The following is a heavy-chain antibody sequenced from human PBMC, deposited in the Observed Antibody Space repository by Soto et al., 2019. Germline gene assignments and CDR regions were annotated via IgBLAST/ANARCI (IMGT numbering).Heavy chain of an antibody. CDR3: ARVDSGWSSGHGLDV. Sequence: SETLSLTCTVSGASVSSYFWSWVRQPPGKGLEWIGYIYNSGRTNYNPSLKSRVTISLDTSDNDFSLRLTSLTAADTAVYYCARVDSGWSSGHGLDVWGQGTTVTVSS. CDR2: IYNSGRT. CDR1: GASVSSYF. V-gene: IGHV4-59*02. D-gene: IGHD6-19*01. J-gene: IGHJ6*02.